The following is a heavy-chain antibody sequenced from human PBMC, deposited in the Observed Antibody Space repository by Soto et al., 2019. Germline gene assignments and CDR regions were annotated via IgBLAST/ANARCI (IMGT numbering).Heavy chain of an antibody. CDR1: GYSFTSYW. V-gene: IGHV5-51*01. CDR3: ARRGAGHSYPGGYSGPFDY. D-gene: IGHD5-18*01. J-gene: IGHJ4*02. Sequence: GESLKISCKGSGYSFTSYWIGWVRQMPGKGLEWMGIIYPGDSDTRYSPSFQGQVTISADKSISTAYLQWSSLKASDTAMYYCARRGAGHSYPGGYSGPFDYWGQGTLVTVSS. CDR2: IYPGDSDT.